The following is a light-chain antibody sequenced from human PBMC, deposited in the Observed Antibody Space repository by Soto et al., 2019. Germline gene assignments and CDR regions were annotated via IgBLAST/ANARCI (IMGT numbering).Light chain of an antibody. CDR3: QHYNSNGDCT. Sequence: DIQMTQSPSTLSASVGDRVIITCRASQTISRWLAWYLQRPGKAPKLLIYDASSLDSGVPSRFSGSGSGTEFTLTSSSLHPDYFASYYCQHYNSNGDCTFGQGTKLEIK. CDR1: QTISRW. V-gene: IGKV1-5*01. J-gene: IGKJ2*01. CDR2: DAS.